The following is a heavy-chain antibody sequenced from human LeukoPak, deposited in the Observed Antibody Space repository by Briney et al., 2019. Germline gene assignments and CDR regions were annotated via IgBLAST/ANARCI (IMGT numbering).Heavy chain of an antibody. J-gene: IGHJ6*04. Sequence: PGGSLRLSCATSGFTFSSYEMNWVRQAPGKGLEWVSYISSSGSTIYYADSVKGRFTISRDNAKNSLYLQMNSLRAEDKAVYYCAELGITMIGGVWGKGTTVTISS. CDR1: GFTFSSYE. CDR2: ISSSGSTI. V-gene: IGHV3-48*03. D-gene: IGHD3-10*02. CDR3: AELGITMIGGV.